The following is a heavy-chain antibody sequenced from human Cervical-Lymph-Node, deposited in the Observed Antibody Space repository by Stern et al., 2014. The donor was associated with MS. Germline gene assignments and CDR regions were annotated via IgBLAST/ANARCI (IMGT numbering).Heavy chain of an antibody. V-gene: IGHV3-53*01. D-gene: IGHD1-1*01. CDR3: ARDTSSPERSDW. J-gene: IGHJ4*02. Sequence: EVQLVPSGGGVIQPGGSLRLSCTASGFTVSRDYMTWVRQAPGQGLEWVSFITKVGSALYTGSVKVRFPISRDDSKNTVYLHMTSLRAEDTAMYYCARDTSSPERSDWWGQGTLVTVSS. CDR1: GFTVSRDY. CDR2: ITKVGSA.